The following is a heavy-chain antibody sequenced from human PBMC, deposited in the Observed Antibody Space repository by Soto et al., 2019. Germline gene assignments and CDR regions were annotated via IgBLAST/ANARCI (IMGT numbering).Heavy chain of an antibody. Sequence: SETLSLTCTVSGGSISSYYWSWIRQPPGKGLEWIGYIYYSGSTNYNPSLKSRVTISVDTSKNQFSLKLSSVAAADTAVYYCASLSVYSGYDSLDYWGHGTLVTVSS. V-gene: IGHV4-59*01. J-gene: IGHJ4*01. CDR3: ASLSVYSGYDSLDY. CDR1: GGSISSYY. CDR2: IYYSGST. D-gene: IGHD5-12*01.